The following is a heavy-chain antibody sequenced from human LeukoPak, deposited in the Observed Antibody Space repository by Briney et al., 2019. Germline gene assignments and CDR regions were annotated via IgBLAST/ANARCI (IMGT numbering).Heavy chain of an antibody. CDR1: GGIFNTYA. CDR2: FISIFGTA. V-gene: IGHV1-69*05. J-gene: IGHJ4*02. Sequence: SVKVSCKASGGIFNTYAISGVRQAPGQGLEWMGRFISIFGTANYAQKFQGRVAITTDESTSTAYMQLSSLRSEDTAMYYCARDLGITGTYDNHCFDYWGQGTLVTVSS. CDR3: ARDLGITGTYDNHCFDY. D-gene: IGHD1-7*01.